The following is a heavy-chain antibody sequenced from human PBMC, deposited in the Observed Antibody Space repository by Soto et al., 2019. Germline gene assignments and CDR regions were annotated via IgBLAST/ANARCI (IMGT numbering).Heavy chain of an antibody. J-gene: IGHJ6*02. V-gene: IGHV4-31*03. CDR2: IYYSGST. Sequence: SETLSLTCTVSGGSISGGGYYWSWIRQHPGKGLGWIGYIYYSGSTYYNPSLKSRVTISVDTSKNQFSLKLSSVTAADTAVYYCARRRLSSSNYYYYGMDVWGQGTTVTVSS. D-gene: IGHD6-6*01. CDR3: ARRRLSSSNYYYYGMDV. CDR1: GGSISGGGYY.